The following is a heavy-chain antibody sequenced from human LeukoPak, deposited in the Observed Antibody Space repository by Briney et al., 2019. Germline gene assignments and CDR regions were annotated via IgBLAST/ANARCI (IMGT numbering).Heavy chain of an antibody. D-gene: IGHD3-3*01. J-gene: IGHJ4*02. CDR1: GGSITSTNY. CDR2: IYYSGST. V-gene: IGHV4-4*02. Sequence: PSGTLSLACGVSGGSITSTNYWTWVRQPPGKRLEWIGHIYYSGSTNYNPSLKSRVTISVDTSKNQFSLKLSSVTAADTAVYYCASRSSIWSGYQDTLYYFDSWGQGTLVTVSS. CDR3: ASRSSIWSGYQDTLYYFDS.